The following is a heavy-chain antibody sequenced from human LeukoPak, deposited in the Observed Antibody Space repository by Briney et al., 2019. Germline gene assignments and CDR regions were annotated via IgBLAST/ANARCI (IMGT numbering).Heavy chain of an antibody. J-gene: IGHJ3*02. CDR1: GFTFSSYW. CDR3: ARDGGGHYYDSSGYYYWVAFDI. V-gene: IGHV3-7*01. D-gene: IGHD3-22*01. CDR2: IKQDGSEK. Sequence: GGSLRLSCAASGFTFSSYWMSWVRQAAGKGLEWVANIKQDGSEKYYVDSVKGRFTISRDNAKNSLYLQMNSLRAEDTAVYYCARDGGGHYYDSSGYYYWVAFDIWGQGTMVTVSS.